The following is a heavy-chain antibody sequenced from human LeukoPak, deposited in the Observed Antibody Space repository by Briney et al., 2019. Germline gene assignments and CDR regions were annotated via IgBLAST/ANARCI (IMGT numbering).Heavy chain of an antibody. J-gene: IGHJ6*03. CDR1: GYTFTGYY. Sequence: ASVKVSCKASGYTFTGYYMHWVRQAPGQGLEWMGWINPNSGGTNYAQKFQGRVTMTADTSTSTAYMELRSLRSDDTAVYYCARGVTVSYYYYYMDVWGKGTTVTVSS. CDR2: INPNSGGT. CDR3: ARGVTVSYYYYYMDV. D-gene: IGHD3-10*01. V-gene: IGHV1-2*02.